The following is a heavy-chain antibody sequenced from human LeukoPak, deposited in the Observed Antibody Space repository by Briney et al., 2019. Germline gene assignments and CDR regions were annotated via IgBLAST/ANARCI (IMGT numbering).Heavy chain of an antibody. J-gene: IGHJ4*02. Sequence: SQTLSLTCAISGDSVSSNSAAWNWIRQSPSRGLEWLGRTYYRSKWYNDYAVSVKSRITINPDTSKNQFSLQLNSVTPEDTAVYYCARGFIAARRSKLLGFDYWGQGTLVTVSS. V-gene: IGHV6-1*01. CDR2: TYYRSKWYN. CDR3: ARGFIAARRSKLLGFDY. D-gene: IGHD6-6*01. CDR1: GDSVSSNSAA.